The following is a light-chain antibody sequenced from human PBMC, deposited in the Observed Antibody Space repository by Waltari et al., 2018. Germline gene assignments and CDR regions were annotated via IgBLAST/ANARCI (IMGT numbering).Light chain of an antibody. CDR1: QSIKSW. CDR3: QQYDTYPWT. CDR2: KAS. V-gene: IGKV1-5*03. J-gene: IGKJ1*01. Sequence: DIQMTQSPSTLSTSVGDRVTITCRASQSIKSWLAWYQQKPGKAPKLLIYKASSLESGVPSRFSGSESGTEFTLSICGLQPDDFASYYCQQYDTYPWTFGQGTKVEIK.